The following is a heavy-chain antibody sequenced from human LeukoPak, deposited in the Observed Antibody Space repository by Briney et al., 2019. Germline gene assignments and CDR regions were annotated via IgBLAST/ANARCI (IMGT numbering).Heavy chain of an antibody. CDR3: AKSHVSTATGTGRYFDY. D-gene: IGHD3-9*01. V-gene: IGHV3-23*01. CDR1: GLTFSNSA. CDR2: ISVGSDVI. Sequence: PGGSLRLSCAVSGLTFSNSAMSWVRQAPGKGLEWVSAISVGSDVIYYADSVKGRFAISRDNSKHTVYLQMDGLRAEDTAVYYCAKSHVSTATGTGRYFDYWGQGTLVTVSS. J-gene: IGHJ4*02.